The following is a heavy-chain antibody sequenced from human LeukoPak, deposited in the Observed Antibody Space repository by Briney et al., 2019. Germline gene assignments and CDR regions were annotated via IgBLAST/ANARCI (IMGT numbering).Heavy chain of an antibody. CDR1: GYTFTGYY. V-gene: IGHV1-2*02. D-gene: IGHD2-2*01. CDR3: ARSSRYRLLWYHYYYMDV. Sequence: ASVKVSCKASGYTFTGYYMHWVRQAPGQGLEWMGWINPNSGGTNYAQKFQGRVTMTRDTSISTAYMELSRLKSDDTAVYYCARSSRYRLLWYHYYYMDVWGKGTTVTVSS. J-gene: IGHJ6*03. CDR2: INPNSGGT.